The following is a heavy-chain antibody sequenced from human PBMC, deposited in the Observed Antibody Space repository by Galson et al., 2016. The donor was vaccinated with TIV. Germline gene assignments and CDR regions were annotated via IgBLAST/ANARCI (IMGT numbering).Heavy chain of an antibody. D-gene: IGHD3-22*01. J-gene: IGHJ5*02. Sequence: SLRLSCAASGFTFSTHTINWVRQAPGKGLEWVSSISTGSLHKYYADSVKGRFAISRDNTKNSVYLQMNSLRAEDTAVYFCARGAYDSSVYGGWFDPWGQGTLVIVSS. V-gene: IGHV3-21*01. CDR1: GFTFSTHT. CDR2: ISTGSLHK. CDR3: ARGAYDSSVYGGWFDP.